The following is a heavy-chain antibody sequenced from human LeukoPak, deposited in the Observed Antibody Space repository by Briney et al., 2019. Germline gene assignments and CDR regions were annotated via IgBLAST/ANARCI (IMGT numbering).Heavy chain of an antibody. CDR3: ARGEVPAAYTFDY. Sequence: SVKVSCKASGGTFSSYAISWARQAPGQGLEWMGGIIPIFGTANYAQKFQGRVTITADESTSTAYMELSSLRSEDTAVYYCARGEVPAAYTFDYWGQGTLVTVFS. V-gene: IGHV1-69*01. D-gene: IGHD2-2*01. J-gene: IGHJ4*02. CDR2: IIPIFGTA. CDR1: GGTFSSYA.